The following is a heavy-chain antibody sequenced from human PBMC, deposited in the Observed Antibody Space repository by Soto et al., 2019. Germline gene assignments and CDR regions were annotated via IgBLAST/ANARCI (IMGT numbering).Heavy chain of an antibody. V-gene: IGHV3-23*01. D-gene: IGHD4-4*01. CDR1: GFTFSNHA. CDR2: FTTSGDFT. J-gene: IGHJ4*02. CDR3: ASLVTD. Sequence: EVQLLDSGGALVQPGGSLRLSCATSGFTFSNHAMSWVRQAPGKGLEWVSTFTTSGDFTYYADSVKGRFTISRDNYKSTLYLQMNILRVEDTAVYYCASLVTDWGQGTLVTVSS.